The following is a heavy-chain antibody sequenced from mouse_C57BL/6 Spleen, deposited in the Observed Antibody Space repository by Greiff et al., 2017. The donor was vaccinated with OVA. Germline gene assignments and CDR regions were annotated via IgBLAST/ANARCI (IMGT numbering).Heavy chain of an antibody. CDR3: ARAGLRRVFAY. CDR2: IYPGDGDT. J-gene: IGHJ3*01. V-gene: IGHV1-80*01. D-gene: IGHD2-4*01. Sequence: QVQLQQSGAELVKPGASVKISCKASGYAFSSYWMTWVKQRPGKGLEWIGQIYPGDGDTNYNGKFKGKATLTADKSSSTAYMQLSRLSSEDSAVYFCARAGLRRVFAYWGQGTLVTVSA. CDR1: GYAFSSYW.